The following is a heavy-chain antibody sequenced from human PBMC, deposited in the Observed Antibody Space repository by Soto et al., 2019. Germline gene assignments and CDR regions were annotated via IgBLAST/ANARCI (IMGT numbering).Heavy chain of an antibody. D-gene: IGHD3-16*02. V-gene: IGHV4-39*01. CDR2: IYYSGST. J-gene: IGHJ6*02. Sequence: ETLSLTCTVSGGSISSSSYYWGWIRQPPGKGLEWIGSIYYSGSTYYNPSLKSRVTISVDTSKNQFSLKLSSVTAADTAVYYCARRSSMITFGGVIFFGGMDVWGQGTTV. CDR1: GGSISSSSYY. CDR3: ARRSSMITFGGVIFFGGMDV.